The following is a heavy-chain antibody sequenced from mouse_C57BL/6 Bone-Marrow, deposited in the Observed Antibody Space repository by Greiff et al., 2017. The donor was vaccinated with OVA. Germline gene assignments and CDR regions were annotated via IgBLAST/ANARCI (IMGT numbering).Heavy chain of an antibody. V-gene: IGHV1-42*01. J-gene: IGHJ1*03. CDR3: ARETGDWDCEV. Sequence: EVKLMESGPELVKPGASVKISCKASGYSFPGYYLNWVKQSPEKSLEWIGEINPSTGGTTYNQKFQAKATLTVDKSSSTAYMQLKSLTSEDAAVYYGARETGDWDCEVWGTGTTVTVSS. CDR1: GYSFPGYY. CDR2: INPSTGGT.